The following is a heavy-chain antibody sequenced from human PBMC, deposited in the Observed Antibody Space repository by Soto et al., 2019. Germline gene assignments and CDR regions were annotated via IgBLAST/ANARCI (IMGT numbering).Heavy chain of an antibody. J-gene: IGHJ6*02. D-gene: IGHD3-16*01. Sequence: QVQLQESGPGLVKPSETLSLTCTVSGESIVTSYWSWIRHPPGKGLEWIWYRNTNGVSNYNPSLKSRATISLDTSQNPVSLKLTSVTAADTAVYSCARYNYGDGMDVWGQGTTVVVSS. CDR2: RNTNGVS. CDR1: GESIVTSY. V-gene: IGHV4-4*09. CDR3: ARYNYGDGMDV.